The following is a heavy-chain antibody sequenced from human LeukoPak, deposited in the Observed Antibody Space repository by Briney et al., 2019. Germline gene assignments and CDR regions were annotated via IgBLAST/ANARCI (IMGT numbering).Heavy chain of an antibody. J-gene: IGHJ4*02. V-gene: IGHV3-53*01. CDR3: ARAKPKNMVRGLIMRRESRYYFDY. CDR2: IYSGGST. CDR1: GFTLGNYW. D-gene: IGHD3-10*01. Sequence: EGSLRLSCGASGFTLGNYWMSWVRQAPGKGLEWVSVIYSGGSTYYADSVKGRFTISRDNSKSTLYIQMNSLRAEDTAVYYCARAKPKNMVRGLIMRRESRYYFDYWGQGTLVTVSS.